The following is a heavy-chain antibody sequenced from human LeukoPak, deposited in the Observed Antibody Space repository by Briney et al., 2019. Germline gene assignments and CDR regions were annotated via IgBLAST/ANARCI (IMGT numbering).Heavy chain of an antibody. CDR3: ARGMTTVTLDY. V-gene: IGHV3-21*01. Sequence: GGSLRLSCAASGFTFSNYIINWVRQAPGKGLEWVSSISGSSSYIYYADSVRGRFTISRDNAKNSLYLQMSSLRAEDTALYYCARGMTTVTLDYWGQGSLVTVAS. CDR2: ISGSSSYI. D-gene: IGHD4-17*01. J-gene: IGHJ4*02. CDR1: GFTFSNYI.